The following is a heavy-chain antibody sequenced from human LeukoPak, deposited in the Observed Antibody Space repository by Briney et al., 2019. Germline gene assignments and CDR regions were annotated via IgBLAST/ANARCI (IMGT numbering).Heavy chain of an antibody. CDR2: IKSKTDGGTT. V-gene: IGHV3-15*01. D-gene: IGHD5-18*01. J-gene: IGHJ4*02. Sequence: PGGSLRLSCAASGFTFSSYAMSWVRQAPGKGLEWVDHIKSKTDGGTTDYAAPVQGRFTISRDDSKNTLFLQMNSLKTEDTAVYYCTTGTWIQLWLADYWGQGTLVTVSS. CDR1: GFTFSSYA. CDR3: TTGTWIQLWLADY.